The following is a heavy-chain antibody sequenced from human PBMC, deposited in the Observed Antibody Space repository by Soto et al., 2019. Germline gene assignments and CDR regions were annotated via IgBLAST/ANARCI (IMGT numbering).Heavy chain of an antibody. CDR1: GGTLNSYT. Sequence: QVQLVQSGAEVKKPGSSVRVSCKASGGTLNSYTISWVRQAPGQGLEWMGGIIPVLGTTDYAQKFQGRVTITADQSTDTAYLDLFSLRSEDTAIYYCSISNSYGRGDFWGQGTLVTVSS. V-gene: IGHV1-69*01. CDR3: SISNSYGRGDF. D-gene: IGHD4-17*01. CDR2: IIPVLGTT. J-gene: IGHJ4*02.